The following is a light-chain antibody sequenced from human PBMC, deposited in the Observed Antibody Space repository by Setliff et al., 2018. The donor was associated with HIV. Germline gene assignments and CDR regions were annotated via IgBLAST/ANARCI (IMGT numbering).Light chain of an antibody. V-gene: IGLV2-14*03. CDR3: TSYTSSDTYV. Sequence: QSVLTQPASVSAAPGLVITISCTGTDSDVGGYNYVSWYVQEPGKAPKLIMYNFTSRPSGISNRFSGSKSGNTASLTISGLRAEDEGDYFCTSYTSSDTYVFGTGTKVTVL. CDR1: DSDVGGYNY. CDR2: NFT. J-gene: IGLJ1*01.